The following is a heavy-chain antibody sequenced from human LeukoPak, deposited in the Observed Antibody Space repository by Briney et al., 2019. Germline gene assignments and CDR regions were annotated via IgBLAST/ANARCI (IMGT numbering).Heavy chain of an antibody. Sequence: GGSLRLSCAVSGITLSNYGMSWVRQTPGKGLEWVAGISDSGGRTNYADSVKGRFTISRDHPKNTLYLQMNSLRAEDTAVYFCAKRGVVIRVILVGFHKEAQYFDSWGQGALVTVSS. V-gene: IGHV3-23*01. CDR1: GITLSNYG. CDR2: ISDSGGRT. CDR3: AKRGVVIRVILVGFHKEAQYFDS. J-gene: IGHJ4*02. D-gene: IGHD3-22*01.